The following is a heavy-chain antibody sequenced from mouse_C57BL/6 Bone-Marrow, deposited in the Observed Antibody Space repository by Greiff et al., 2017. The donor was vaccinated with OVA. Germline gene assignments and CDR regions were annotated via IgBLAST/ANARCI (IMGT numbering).Heavy chain of an antibody. J-gene: IGHJ1*03. V-gene: IGHV1-55*01. CDR2: IYPGSGST. CDR1: GYTLTSYW. Sequence: QVQLQQPGAELVKPGASVKMSCKASGYTLTSYWITWVKQRPGQGLEWIGDIYPGSGSTNYNEKFKSKATLTVDTSSSTAYMQLSSLTSEDSAVYYCARSNYGSSYWYFDVWGTGTTVTVSS. D-gene: IGHD1-1*01. CDR3: ARSNYGSSYWYFDV.